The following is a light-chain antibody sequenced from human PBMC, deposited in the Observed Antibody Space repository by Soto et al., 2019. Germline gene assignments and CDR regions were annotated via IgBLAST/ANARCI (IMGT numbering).Light chain of an antibody. CDR1: QGVTTN. Sequence: EIVVTQYPAPLSVSAGERSTLSCMAGQGVTTNFAWYQQKSGQSPRLLIYDVSIRATGVPARFSGTGSETDFTLTISGLQSEDSAVYFCQQDNNWPLSFGQGALLE. V-gene: IGKV3-15*01. J-gene: IGKJ5*01. CDR2: DVS. CDR3: QQDNNWPLS.